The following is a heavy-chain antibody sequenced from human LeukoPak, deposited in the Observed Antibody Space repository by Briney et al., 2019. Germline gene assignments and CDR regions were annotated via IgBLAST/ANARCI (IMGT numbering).Heavy chain of an antibody. CDR3: AIHQGWLQWEY. J-gene: IGHJ4*02. Sequence: PGGSLRLSCAASGFTFDDYGMTWVRQAPGKGLEWIGRIYATETDFNPSLKSRLTMSIDTSKNQFSLKLRSVTAADTGVYYCAIHQGWLQWEYWGQGTLVIVSS. CDR1: GFTFDDYG. D-gene: IGHD5-24*01. CDR2: IYATET. V-gene: IGHV4-4*07.